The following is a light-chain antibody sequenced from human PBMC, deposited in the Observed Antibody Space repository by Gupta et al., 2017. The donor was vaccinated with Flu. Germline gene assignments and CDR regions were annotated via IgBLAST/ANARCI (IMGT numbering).Light chain of an antibody. V-gene: IGKV1-33*01. CDR3: QQYDNLLSLT. Sequence: DIQMTQSPSSLSASVADRVTITCQASQDISNYLNWYQQKPGKAPKLLIYDASNLETGVPSRFSGSGSGTDFTFTISSLQPEDIATYYCQQYDNLLSLTFGGGTKVEIK. CDR1: QDISNY. CDR2: DAS. J-gene: IGKJ4*01.